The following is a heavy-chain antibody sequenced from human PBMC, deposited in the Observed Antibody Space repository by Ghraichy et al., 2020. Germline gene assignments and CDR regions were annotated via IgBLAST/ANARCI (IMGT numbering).Heavy chain of an antibody. J-gene: IGHJ6*02. V-gene: IGHV3-48*02. CDR1: EFTFRKYG. CDR2: ISSSSTSI. D-gene: IGHD5-12*01. CDR3: SRAGSGYGGHSYFYGMDV. Sequence: GGSLRLSCAASEFTFRKYGMNWFRQAPGKGLEWISYISSSSTSIYYADSVRGRFTMSRDNANNSLSLQMDSLRDEDTAGYHCSRAGSGYGGHSYFYGMDVWGQGTTVTVSS.